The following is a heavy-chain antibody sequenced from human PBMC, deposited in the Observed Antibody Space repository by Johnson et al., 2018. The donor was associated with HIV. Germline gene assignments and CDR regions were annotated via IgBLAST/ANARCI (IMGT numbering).Heavy chain of an antibody. Sequence: VQLVESGGGVVQPGRSLRLSCAASGFTFSSYGMHWVRQAPGKGLEWVSVISDDGSNKYYEDSVKGRFTISRDNSKNMLYLQLNSLRAKDTAVYYCAKDLGESENEEWASDYYDFGRDYPGQDSRAVVGTFDIWGQGTMVTVSS. CDR2: ISDDGSNK. V-gene: IGHV3-30*18. CDR1: GFTFSSYG. D-gene: IGHD3-3*01. CDR3: AKDLGESENEEWASDYYDFGRDYPGQDSRAVVGTFDI. J-gene: IGHJ3*02.